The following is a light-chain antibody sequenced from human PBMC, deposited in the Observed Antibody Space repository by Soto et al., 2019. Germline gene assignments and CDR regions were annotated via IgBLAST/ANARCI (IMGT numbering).Light chain of an antibody. Sequence: EIVMTQSPATLSVSPGERATLSCRASQSISSNLAWFQQKPGQAPRLLIYRASTRATDIPARFSGSGSGTEFTLTISSLQFEDFAVYYFQQYNNRPYTFGQGTKLEIK. CDR3: QQYNNRPYT. V-gene: IGKV3-15*01. J-gene: IGKJ2*01. CDR2: RAS. CDR1: QSISSN.